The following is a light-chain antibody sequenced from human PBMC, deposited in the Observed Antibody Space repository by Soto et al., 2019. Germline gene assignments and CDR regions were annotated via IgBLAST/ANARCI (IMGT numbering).Light chain of an antibody. CDR3: LQNHNYPRT. Sequence: AIQMTQSPSSLSASVGDRATITCRTSPDISDDVGWYQQTPGKAPKLLISGASRLQSGVPSRFSGSRSGPEFTLTITSLRPEDSATYYCLQNHNYPRTFGQGTKVDIK. CDR1: PDISDD. V-gene: IGKV1-6*01. J-gene: IGKJ1*01. CDR2: GAS.